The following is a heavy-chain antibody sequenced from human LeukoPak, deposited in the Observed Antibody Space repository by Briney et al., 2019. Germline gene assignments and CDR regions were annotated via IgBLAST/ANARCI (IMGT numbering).Heavy chain of an antibody. Sequence: HAGGSLRLSCAASGFTFSSYGMHWVRQAPGKGLEWVAFIRYDGSNKHYADSVKGRFTISRDNSKNTLYLQMNSLRAEDTAVYYCAKDPDSDDYGDAASWYFDLWGRGTLVTVSS. CDR2: IRYDGSNK. V-gene: IGHV3-30*02. D-gene: IGHD4-17*01. CDR3: AKDPDSDDYGDAASWYFDL. CDR1: GFTFSSYG. J-gene: IGHJ2*01.